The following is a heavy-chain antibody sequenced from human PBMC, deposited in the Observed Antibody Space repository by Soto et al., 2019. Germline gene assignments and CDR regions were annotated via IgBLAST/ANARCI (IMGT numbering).Heavy chain of an antibody. CDR3: AKIYCSSTSCRKYAYYYYGMDV. D-gene: IGHD2-2*01. CDR1: GFTFDDYA. J-gene: IGHJ6*02. V-gene: IGHV3-9*01. Sequence: GGSLRLSCAASGFTFDDYAMHWVRQAPGKGLEWVSGISWNSGSIGYADSVKGRFTISRDNAKNSLYLQMNSLRAEDTASYYCAKIYCSSTSCRKYAYYYYGMDVWGQGTTVTVSS. CDR2: ISWNSGSI.